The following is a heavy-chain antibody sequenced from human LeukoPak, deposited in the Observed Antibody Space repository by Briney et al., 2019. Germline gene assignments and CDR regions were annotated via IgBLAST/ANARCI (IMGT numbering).Heavy chain of an antibody. D-gene: IGHD6-13*01. J-gene: IGHJ4*02. CDR2: TYYRSQWYN. V-gene: IGHV6-1*01. CDR3: VRLVGNSWLDY. CDR1: GDDVSTNKAS. Sequence: QTLSLTSALSGDDVSTNKASWNWLRQSPSTGLERLGRTYYRSQWYNDYAVSVKSRITITPDTSTNQFSLHLNSVTPDDTAVYYCVRLVGNSWLDYWGQGTLVTVSS.